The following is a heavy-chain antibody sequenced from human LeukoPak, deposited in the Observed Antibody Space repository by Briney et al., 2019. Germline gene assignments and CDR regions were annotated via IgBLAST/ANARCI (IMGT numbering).Heavy chain of an antibody. Sequence: GGSLGLSCAASGFTFSSYAMSWVRQAPGKGLEWVSTITGSGGNTYYADSVKGRFTISRDNAKSSLFLQMNSLRAEDTAVYYCARVNRVTAIQELDYWGQGTLVTVSS. D-gene: IGHD2-21*02. CDR3: ARVNRVTAIQELDY. CDR2: ITGSGGNT. CDR1: GFTFSSYA. J-gene: IGHJ4*02. V-gene: IGHV3-23*01.